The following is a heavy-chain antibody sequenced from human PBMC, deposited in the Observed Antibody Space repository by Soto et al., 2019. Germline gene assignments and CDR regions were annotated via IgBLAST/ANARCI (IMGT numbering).Heavy chain of an antibody. J-gene: IGHJ4*02. CDR3: ARAKLFGIAAAIDY. Sequence: GASVKVSCKASGYTFTSYGISWVRQAPGQGLEWMGWISAYNVNTNYAQKLQGRVTMTTDTSTSTAYMELRSLRSDDTAVYYCARAKLFGIAAAIDYWGQGTLVTVSS. D-gene: IGHD6-13*01. V-gene: IGHV1-18*01. CDR2: ISAYNVNT. CDR1: GYTFTSYG.